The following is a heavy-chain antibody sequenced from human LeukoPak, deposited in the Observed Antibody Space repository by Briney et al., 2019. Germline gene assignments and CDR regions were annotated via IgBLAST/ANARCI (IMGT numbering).Heavy chain of an antibody. Sequence: PSETLSLTCSVSDGSISGYYWSWTRQPAGKSLEWIGRIYTSGSPSYNPSLKSRVTMSLDTSKKQFSLKLNSVTAADTAVYYCARERGNYGMDVWGQGTTVTVSS. V-gene: IGHV4-4*07. CDR1: DGSISGYY. CDR3: ARERGNYGMDV. CDR2: IYTSGSP. J-gene: IGHJ6*02. D-gene: IGHD3-16*01.